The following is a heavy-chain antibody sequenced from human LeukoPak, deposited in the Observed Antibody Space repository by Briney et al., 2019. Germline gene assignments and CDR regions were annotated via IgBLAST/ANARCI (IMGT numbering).Heavy chain of an antibody. V-gene: IGHV3-7*03. CDR3: AKDMFSGEQVFDY. CDR2: IKQDGSEK. J-gene: IGHJ4*02. D-gene: IGHD3-10*01. CDR1: GFTFSSYW. Sequence: HPGGSLRLSCAASGFTFSSYWMSWVRQAPGKGLEWVANIKQDGSEKYYVDSVKGRFTISRDNAKNSLYLQMNSLRAEDMALYYCAKDMFSGEQVFDYWGQGTLVTVSS.